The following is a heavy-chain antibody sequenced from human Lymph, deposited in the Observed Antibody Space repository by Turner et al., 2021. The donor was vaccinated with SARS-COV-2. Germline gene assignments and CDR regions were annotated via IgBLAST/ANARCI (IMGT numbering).Heavy chain of an antibody. V-gene: IGHV3-43*02. CDR3: AKEGLSGRRLQFVPYFAY. CDR2: ISGDGGST. J-gene: IGHJ4*02. Sequence: EVQLVESGGGVVQPGGSLRLSCAASGFTFDDYAMHWVRQAPGKGLVLVSLISGDGGSTYDADSVKGRFTISRDDSKNSLYLQINSLRTEDTALYYCAKEGLSGRRLQFVPYFAYWGQGTLVSVSS. D-gene: IGHD5-12*01. CDR1: GFTFDDYA.